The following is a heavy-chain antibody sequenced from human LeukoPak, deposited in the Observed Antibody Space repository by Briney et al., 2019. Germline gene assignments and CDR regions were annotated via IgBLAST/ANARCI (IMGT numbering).Heavy chain of an antibody. CDR1: GFSFSTYS. V-gene: IGHV3-21*01. Sequence: GGSLRLSCAASGFSFSTYSMSWVRRAPGKGLEWVSSISSNSGSIYQADSVKGRFTISRDNAKNSLYLQMNSLRAEDTALYYGARGGSSGWYFGFYWGQGTLVTVSS. CDR3: ARGGSSGWYFGFY. J-gene: IGHJ4*02. CDR2: ISSNSGSI. D-gene: IGHD6-19*01.